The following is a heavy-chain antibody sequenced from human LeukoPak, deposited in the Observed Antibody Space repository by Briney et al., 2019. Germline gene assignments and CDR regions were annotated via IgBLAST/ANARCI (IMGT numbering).Heavy chain of an antibody. CDR1: GGSFSGYY. J-gene: IGHJ4*02. Sequence: PSETLSLTCAVYGGSFSGYYWSWIRQPPGKGLEWIGEINHSGSTNYNPSLKSRVTISVDTSKTQFSLKLSSVTAADTAVYYCARHSKLMFDYWGQGTLVTVSS. CDR2: INHSGST. V-gene: IGHV4-34*01. CDR3: ARHSKLMFDY. D-gene: IGHD1-1*01.